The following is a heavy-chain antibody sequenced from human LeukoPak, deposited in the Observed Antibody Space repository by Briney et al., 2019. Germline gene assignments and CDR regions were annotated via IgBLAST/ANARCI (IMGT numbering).Heavy chain of an antibody. J-gene: IGHJ4*02. V-gene: IGHV4-4*07. CDR3: ASGGFCTSTSCYEFDY. Sequence: PSETLSLTCTVSDRSISSYYWSWIRQSAGKGLEWIGRINTSGSTNYNPSLTSRVTISIDKSKNQFSLKLSSVTAADTAVYYCASGGFCTSTSCYEFDYWGQGTLVTVSS. CDR1: DRSISSYY. CDR2: INTSGST. D-gene: IGHD2-2*01.